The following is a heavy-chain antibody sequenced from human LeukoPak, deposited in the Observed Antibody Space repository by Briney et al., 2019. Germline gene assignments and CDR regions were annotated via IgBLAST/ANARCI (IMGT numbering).Heavy chain of an antibody. Sequence: ASVKVSCKASGGTFSSYAISWVRQAPGQGLEWMGGIIPIFGTANYAQKFQGRVTITTDESTSTAYMELSSLRSEDTAVYYCARARTYYYDGSGYTIQYYFDYWGQGTLVTVSS. CDR1: GGTFSSYA. V-gene: IGHV1-69*05. D-gene: IGHD3-22*01. J-gene: IGHJ4*02. CDR3: ARARTYYYDGSGYTIQYYFDY. CDR2: IIPIFGTA.